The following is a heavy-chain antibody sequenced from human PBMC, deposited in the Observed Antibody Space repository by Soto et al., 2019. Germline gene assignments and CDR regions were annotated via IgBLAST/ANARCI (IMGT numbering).Heavy chain of an antibody. D-gene: IGHD3-10*01. CDR1: GGSFRSYY. J-gene: IGHJ5*02. Sequence: QVQLQQWGAGLLKSSETLSLTCAVYGGSFRSYYWNWIRQPPGKGLDWIGEINHRGSNNYNPSLKSRANISADASNTQFSLKLRSVTAADTAVYFCAVLNFAALSPYNWFDPWRQGTLVTVSS. V-gene: IGHV4-34*01. CDR2: INHRGSN. CDR3: AVLNFAALSPYNWFDP.